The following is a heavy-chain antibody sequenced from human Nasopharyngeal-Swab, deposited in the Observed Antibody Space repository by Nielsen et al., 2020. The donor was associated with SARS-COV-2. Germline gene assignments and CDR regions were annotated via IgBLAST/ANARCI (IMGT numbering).Heavy chain of an antibody. J-gene: IGHJ4*02. D-gene: IGHD2-2*01. Sequence: SETLSLTCAVSGGPISRSNWWSWVRQPPGKGREWVGEIYHSGSTNYNPSLKSRVTISVDKSKNQFSLKLSSVTAADTAVYYCARGRRYCSSTSCSYYFDYWGQGTLVTVSS. CDR3: ARGRRYCSSTSCSYYFDY. V-gene: IGHV4-4*02. CDR2: IYHSGST. CDR1: GGPISRSNW.